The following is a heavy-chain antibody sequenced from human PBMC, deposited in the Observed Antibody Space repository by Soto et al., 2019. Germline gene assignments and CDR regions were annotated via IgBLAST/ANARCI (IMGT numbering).Heavy chain of an antibody. CDR3: AKGELLWYFDY. CDR1: GFTFSSYA. D-gene: IGHD1-26*01. J-gene: IGHJ4*02. V-gene: IGHV3-23*01. CDR2: ISGSGGST. Sequence: PXGSLRLSFAASGFTFSSYATSGVGQAPGKGLEWVSAISGSGGSTYYADSVKGRFTISRDNSKNTLYLQMNSLRAEDTAVYYCAKGELLWYFDYWGQGTLVTVSS.